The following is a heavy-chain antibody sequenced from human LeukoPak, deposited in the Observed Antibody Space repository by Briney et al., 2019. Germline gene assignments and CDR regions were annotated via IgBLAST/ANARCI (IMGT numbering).Heavy chain of an antibody. CDR3: ARDGPPTYQKVLHYLEWLAH. CDR2: ISNDDNYI. Sequence: PGGSLRLSCAASGFTFSDYNMNWVRQAPGKGLEWVASISNDDNYIYYADSVKGRFTISRDNAKNSLYLQMNSLRADDTALYYCARDGPPTYQKVLHYLEWLAHWGQGTLVTVSS. J-gene: IGHJ5*02. CDR1: GFTFSDYN. D-gene: IGHD3-3*01. V-gene: IGHV3-21*01.